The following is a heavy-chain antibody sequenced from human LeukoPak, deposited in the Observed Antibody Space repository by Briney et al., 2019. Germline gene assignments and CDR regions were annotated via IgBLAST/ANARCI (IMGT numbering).Heavy chain of an antibody. CDR1: GGTFSSYA. J-gene: IGHJ5*02. Sequence: SVKVSCKASGGTFSSYAISWVRQAPGQGLEWMGGIIPIFGAANYAQKFQGRVTITTDESTSTAYMELGSLRSEDTAVYYCARSIKWLRLDLNWFDPWGQGTLVTVSS. CDR3: ARSIKWLRLDLNWFDP. D-gene: IGHD5-12*01. CDR2: IIPIFGAA. V-gene: IGHV1-69*05.